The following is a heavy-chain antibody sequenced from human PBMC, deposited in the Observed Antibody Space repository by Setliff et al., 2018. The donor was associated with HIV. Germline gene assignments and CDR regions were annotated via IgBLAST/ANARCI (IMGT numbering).Heavy chain of an antibody. CDR2: INHSGST. J-gene: IGHJ4*02. Sequence: SETLSLTCAVFGGSCSGYYWSWIRQPPGKGLEWIGDINHSGSTNYNPSLKSRVTISVDTSKNQFSLKLRSVTAADTAVYYCARRGMIVVVFDYWGQGTLVTVSS. CDR1: GGSCSGYY. D-gene: IGHD3-22*01. CDR3: ARRGMIVVVFDY. V-gene: IGHV4-34*01.